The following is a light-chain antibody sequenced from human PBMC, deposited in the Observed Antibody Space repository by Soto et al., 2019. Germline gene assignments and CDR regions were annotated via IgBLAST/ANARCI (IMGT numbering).Light chain of an antibody. CDR3: QQYYHWPIT. CDR2: RVS. V-gene: IGKV3-15*01. Sequence: EGVMTPSPATLSVSPGEGAPPSCRASQDVGSLVAWYQQKPGQAPRLLIYRVSTRATDIAARFTGSGSGTDFTLSISSLQTEDFAVYYCQQYYHWPITFGPGTRLEI. CDR1: QDVGSL. J-gene: IGKJ5*01.